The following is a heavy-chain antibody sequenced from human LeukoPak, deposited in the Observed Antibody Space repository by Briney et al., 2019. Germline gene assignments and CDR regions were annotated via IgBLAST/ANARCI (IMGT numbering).Heavy chain of an antibody. CDR2: MRSDGSDI. V-gene: IGHV3-33*01. D-gene: IGHD7-27*01. J-gene: IGHJ4*02. CDR1: GFTFSTYG. Sequence: PGGSLRLSCEASGFTFSTYGMHWVRQAPGKGLKWVAVMRSDGSDIYYADSVKGRFTISRDNSKNTLYLQMNSLRAEDTAVYYCARDQSPKWGSGERYFDYWGQGTLVTVSS. CDR3: ARDQSPKWGSGERYFDY.